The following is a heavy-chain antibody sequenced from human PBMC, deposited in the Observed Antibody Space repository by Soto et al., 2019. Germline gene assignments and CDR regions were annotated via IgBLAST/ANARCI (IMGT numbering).Heavy chain of an antibody. J-gene: IGHJ4*02. CDR2: IYYSGST. V-gene: IGHV4-31*03. CDR3: ARGPLMTIFGVVSGAPGI. Sequence: SETLSLTCTISGGSISSGGYYWSWIRQHPGKGLEWIGYIYYSGSTYYNPSLKSRVTISVDTSKNQFSLKLSSVTAADTAVYYCARGPLMTIFGVVSGAPGIWGQGTLVTVSS. CDR1: GGSISSGGYY. D-gene: IGHD3-3*01.